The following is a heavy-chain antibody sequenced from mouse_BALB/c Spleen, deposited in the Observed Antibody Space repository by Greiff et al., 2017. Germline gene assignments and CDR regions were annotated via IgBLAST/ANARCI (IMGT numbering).Heavy chain of an antibody. Sequence: DVKLVESGPELVKPGASVKISCKASGYTFTDYNMHWVKQSHGKSLEWIGYIYPYNGGTGYNQKFKSKATLTVDNSSSTAYMELRSLTSEDSAVYYCARWAYEVRRRGRPLDYWGQGTTLTVAS. CDR3: ARWAYEVRRRGRPLDY. D-gene: IGHD2-14*01. V-gene: IGHV1S29*02. CDR2: IYPYNGGT. CDR1: GYTFTDYN. J-gene: IGHJ2*01.